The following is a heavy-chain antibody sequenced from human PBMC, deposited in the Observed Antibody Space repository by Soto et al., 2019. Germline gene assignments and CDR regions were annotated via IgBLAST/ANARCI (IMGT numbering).Heavy chain of an antibody. D-gene: IGHD5-18*01. CDR3: ARLYVDTAMRGPGAHFDY. J-gene: IGHJ4*02. CDR1: GGSISSGDYY. Sequence: SETLSLTCTVSGGSISSGDYYWSWIRQPPGKGLEWIGYIYYSGSTYYNPSLKSRVTISVDTSKNQFSLKLSSVTAADTAMYYCARLYVDTAMRGPGAHFDYWGQGTLVTVSS. CDR2: IYYSGST. V-gene: IGHV4-30-4*01.